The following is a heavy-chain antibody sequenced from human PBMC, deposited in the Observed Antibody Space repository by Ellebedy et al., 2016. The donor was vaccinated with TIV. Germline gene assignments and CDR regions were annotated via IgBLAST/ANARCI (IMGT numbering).Heavy chain of an antibody. J-gene: IGHJ6*02. V-gene: IGHV1-2*04. CDR2: INPNSGGT. CDR3: ARTYSGNYGLGYYGMDV. D-gene: IGHD1-26*01. CDR1: GYTFTDYY. Sequence: AASVKVSCKASGYTFTDYYIHWVRQAPGQGLEWMGWINPNSGGTNYAQKFQGWVTMTRDTSISTAYMELSRLKSDDTAIYYCARTYSGNYGLGYYGMDVWGQGTTVTVSS.